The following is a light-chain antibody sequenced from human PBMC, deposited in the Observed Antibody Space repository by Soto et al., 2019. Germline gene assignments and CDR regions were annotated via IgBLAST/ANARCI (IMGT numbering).Light chain of an antibody. CDR1: ISNVGNYNR. Sequence: QSALTQPASVSGSPGQSITISCTGTISNVGNYNRVSWYQQHPGKAPKLILYEVNKRPSGVSNRFSGSNSGNTASLTISGIQTEDEADYYCCSYGGDRVFGGGTKVTVL. CDR2: EVN. V-gene: IGLV2-23*02. CDR3: CSYGGDRV. J-gene: IGLJ2*01.